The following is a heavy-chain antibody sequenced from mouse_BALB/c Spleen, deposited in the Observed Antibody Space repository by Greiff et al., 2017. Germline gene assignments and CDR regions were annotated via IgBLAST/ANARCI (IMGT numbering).Heavy chain of an antibody. CDR3: TRPLYGKGENYAMDY. V-gene: IGHV1S22*01. CDR2: IYPGSGST. CDR1: GYTFTSYW. D-gene: IGHD1-1*01. J-gene: IGHJ4*01. Sequence: LKQPGSELVRPGASVKLSCKASGYTFTSYWMHWVKQRPGQGLEWIGNIYPGSGSTNYDEKFKSKATLTVDTSSSTAYMQLSSLTSEDSAVYYCTRPLYGKGENYAMDYWGQGTSVTGSS.